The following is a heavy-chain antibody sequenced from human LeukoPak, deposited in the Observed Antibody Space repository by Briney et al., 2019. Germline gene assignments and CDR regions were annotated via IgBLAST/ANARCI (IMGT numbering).Heavy chain of an antibody. Sequence: GGSLRLSCAASGFTFSSDAMSWVRQAPGKGLEWVSGISGSAYSTYYADSVKGRFTISRDNSKNTVYLQMTSLRAEDTAVYYCAKIRSEGSGQPLAFDFWGQGTLVTVSS. V-gene: IGHV3-23*01. CDR2: ISGSAYST. CDR3: AKIRSEGSGQPLAFDF. J-gene: IGHJ4*02. D-gene: IGHD6-19*01. CDR1: GFTFSSDA.